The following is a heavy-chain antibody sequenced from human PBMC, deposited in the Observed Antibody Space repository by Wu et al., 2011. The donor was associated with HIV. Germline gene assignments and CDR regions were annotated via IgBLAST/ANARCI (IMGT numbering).Heavy chain of an antibody. J-gene: IGHJ3*02. Sequence: QVQLVQSGAEVKKPGASVKVSCKASGYSFTSYGISWVRQAPGQGLEWMGWISAYNGNTNYAQKLQGRVTMTTDTSTSTAYMELRSLRSDDTAVYYCALSTYYDILTNYYGAFDIWAKGQWSPSL. V-gene: IGHV1-18*01. D-gene: IGHD3-9*01. CDR2: ISAYNGNT. CDR3: ALSTYYDILTNYYGAFDI. CDR1: GYSFTSYG.